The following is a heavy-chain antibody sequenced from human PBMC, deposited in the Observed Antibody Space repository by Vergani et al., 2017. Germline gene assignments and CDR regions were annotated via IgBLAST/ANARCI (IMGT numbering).Heavy chain of an antibody. D-gene: IGHD2-2*02. CDR1: GDSISSNNC. Sequence: QVQLQESGPGLVKPPGTLSLTCAVSGDSISSNNCWTWVRQPPGKGLDWIGEICHTEDTNYSPTLKSRVTVSVDESRNLFSLGRNSVTAADTAVYYCATIGYRRWGYYFDYWGQGILVTVSS. J-gene: IGHJ4*02. CDR3: ATIGYRRWGYYFDY. CDR2: ICHTEDT. V-gene: IGHV4-4*03.